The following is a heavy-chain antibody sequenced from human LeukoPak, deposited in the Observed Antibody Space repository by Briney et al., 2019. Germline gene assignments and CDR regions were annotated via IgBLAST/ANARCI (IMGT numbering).Heavy chain of an antibody. CDR2: ISGSGGST. J-gene: IGHJ2*01. Sequence: PGGSLRLSCAASGFTFSSYGMSWVRQAPGKGLEWVSGISGSGGSTYYADSVKGRLTISRDNSKNTLYLQMNSLRAEDTAVYYCTTDSEFGDWGYFDLWGRGTLVTVSS. D-gene: IGHD3-10*01. CDR1: GFTFSSYG. V-gene: IGHV3-23*01. CDR3: TTDSEFGDWGYFDL.